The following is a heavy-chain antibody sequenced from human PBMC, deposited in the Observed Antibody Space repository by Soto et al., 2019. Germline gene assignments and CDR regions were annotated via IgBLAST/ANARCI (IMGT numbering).Heavy chain of an antibody. V-gene: IGHV1-69*06. CDR3: ARRDSHGFFRYFDN. J-gene: IGHJ4*02. Sequence: QVQLVQSGAEVKRPGSSVKVSCKASGGTFSSYPISWVRQAPGQGLEWMGRTNGNLATGNYAQKLRGRLTITTDISTTTAYVELGSLTSEDTAVYYCARRDSHGFFRYFDNWGQGSLVTVAS. D-gene: IGHD3-10*01. CDR1: GGTFSSYP. CDR2: TNGNLATG.